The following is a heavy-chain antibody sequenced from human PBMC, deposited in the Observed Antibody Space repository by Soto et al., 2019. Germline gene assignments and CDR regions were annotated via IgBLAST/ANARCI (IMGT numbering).Heavy chain of an antibody. CDR2: ISGSGGST. V-gene: IGHV3-23*01. D-gene: IGHD2-2*01. Sequence: GGSLRLSCAASGFTFSSYAMSWVRQAPGKGLEWVSAISGSGGSTYYADSVKGRFTISRDNSKNTLYLQMNSLRAEDTAVYYCAKNALPLGYCSSTSCYGYMDVWGKGTTVTVSS. CDR3: AKNALPLGYCSSTSCYGYMDV. CDR1: GFTFSSYA. J-gene: IGHJ6*03.